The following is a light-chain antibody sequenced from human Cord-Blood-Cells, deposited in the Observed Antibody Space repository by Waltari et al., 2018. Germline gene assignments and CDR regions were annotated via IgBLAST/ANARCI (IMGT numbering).Light chain of an antibody. V-gene: IGKV1-12*01. Sequence: DIQMTQSPSSVSASVGDRVTITCRSSQGISSWLAWYQQKPGKAPKLRSYAASSLQSVAPSRFSGSGSGTDFTLHIINLQPEDFATYYCQQANSFPYTFGQGTKLEIK. CDR3: QQANSFPYT. CDR2: AAS. J-gene: IGKJ2*01. CDR1: QGISSW.